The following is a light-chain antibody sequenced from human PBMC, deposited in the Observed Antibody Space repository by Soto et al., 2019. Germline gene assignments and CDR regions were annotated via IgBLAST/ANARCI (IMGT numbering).Light chain of an antibody. CDR1: QSVSSNS. CDR2: VAS. V-gene: IGKV3-20*01. CDR3: EQYGSSPSFA. J-gene: IGKJ3*01. Sequence: EIVLTQSPGTLSLSPGERATLSCRASQSVSSNSVAWYQQKRGQAPRLLIYVASSRATGIPDRFCGSGSGTDFSLPISSLEPDDFAVYYCEQYGSSPSFAFGGGTEVDLK.